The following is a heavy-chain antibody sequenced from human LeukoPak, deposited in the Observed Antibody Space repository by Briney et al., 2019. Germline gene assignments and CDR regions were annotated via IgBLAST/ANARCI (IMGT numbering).Heavy chain of an antibody. Sequence: SETLSLTCSVSGGSIISSNYYWGWIRQPPGKGLEWIGSIYQSGSGSSYYNPSLTSRVTILVDTSKNQFSLKLTSVTAADTAVYYRAGKDGSAGYYFDSWGQGALVTVSS. D-gene: IGHD5-24*01. CDR2: IYQSGSGSS. CDR3: AGKDGSAGYYFDS. V-gene: IGHV4-39*01. CDR1: GGSIISSNYY. J-gene: IGHJ4*02.